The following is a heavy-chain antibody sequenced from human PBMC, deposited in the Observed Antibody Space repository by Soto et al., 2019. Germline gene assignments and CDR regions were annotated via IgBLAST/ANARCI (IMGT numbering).Heavy chain of an antibody. J-gene: IGHJ4*02. CDR3: TTHITIFGVGHSLFDY. V-gene: IGHV3-15*01. Sequence: SGGSLRLSCAASGFTFSNAWMSWVRQAPGKGLEWVGRIKSKTDGGTTDYAGPVKGRFTISRDDSKNTLYLQMSSLKTEDTAVYDCTTHITIFGVGHSLFDYWGQGTLVTVSS. CDR1: GFTFSNAW. D-gene: IGHD3-3*01. CDR2: IKSKTDGGTT.